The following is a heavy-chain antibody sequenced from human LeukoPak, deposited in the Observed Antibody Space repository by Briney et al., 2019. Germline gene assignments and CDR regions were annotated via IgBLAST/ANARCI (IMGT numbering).Heavy chain of an antibody. J-gene: IGHJ5*02. CDR2: IIPIFGTA. V-gene: IGHV1-69*05. CDR1: GGTFSSYA. Sequence: ASVKASCKASGGTFSSYAISWVRQAPGQGLEWMGRIIPIFGTANYAQKFQGRVTITTDESTSTAYMELSSLRSEDTAVYYCARGLGYDSSGYYNPWGQGTLVTVSS. D-gene: IGHD3-22*01. CDR3: ARGLGYDSSGYYNP.